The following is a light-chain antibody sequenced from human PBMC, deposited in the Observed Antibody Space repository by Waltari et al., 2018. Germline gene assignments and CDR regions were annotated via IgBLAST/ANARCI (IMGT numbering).Light chain of an antibody. V-gene: IGKV3-20*01. CDR2: GAS. J-gene: IGKJ1*01. CDR3: QHYVRLPVT. CDR1: QSVSRA. Sequence: EIVLTQSPGTLSLSPGERVTPSCRASQSVSRALAWYQQKPGPAPRLLIYGASSRATGIPDRFSGSGSGTDFSLTISRLEPEDFAVYYCQHYVRLPVTFGQGTKVEIK.